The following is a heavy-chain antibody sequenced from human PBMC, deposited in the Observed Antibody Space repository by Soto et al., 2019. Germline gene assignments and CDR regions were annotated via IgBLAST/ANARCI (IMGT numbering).Heavy chain of an antibody. D-gene: IGHD3-3*01. J-gene: IGHJ6*02. CDR2: ISAYNGNT. CDR1: GYTFTSYG. Sequence: GASVKVSCKASGYTFTSYGISWVRQAPGQGLEWMGWISAYNGNTNYAQKLQGRVTMTTDTSTSTAYMELRSLRSDDTAVYYCARDDPYYDFWGGPQHLRYYYGMDVWGQGTTVTVSS. CDR3: ARDDPYYDFWGGPQHLRYYYGMDV. V-gene: IGHV1-18*04.